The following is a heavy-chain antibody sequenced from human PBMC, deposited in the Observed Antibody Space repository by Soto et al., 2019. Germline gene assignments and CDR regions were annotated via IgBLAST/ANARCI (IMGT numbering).Heavy chain of an antibody. Sequence: QVQLQESGPGLVKPSGTLSLTCAVSGGSISSSNWWSWVRQPPGKGLEWMGEIYHSGSTNYNPSLKSRVTISVDKSKNQFSLRLSSVTAADTAVYYCARGLGEAAGSDAFDIWGQGTMVTVSS. CDR2: IYHSGST. V-gene: IGHV4-4*02. D-gene: IGHD6-13*01. CDR3: ARGLGEAAGSDAFDI. CDR1: GGSISSSNW. J-gene: IGHJ3*02.